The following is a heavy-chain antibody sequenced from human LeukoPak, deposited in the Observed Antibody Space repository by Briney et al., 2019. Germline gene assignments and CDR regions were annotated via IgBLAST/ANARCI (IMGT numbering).Heavy chain of an antibody. Sequence: ASVTVSCKASGYTFTSYGISWVRQAPGQGLEWMGWISAYNGNTNYAQKLQGRVTMTTDTSTSTAYMELRSLRSDGTAVYYCARDFYTYCSSTSCYRGWFDPWGQGTLVTVSS. V-gene: IGHV1-18*01. CDR3: ARDFYTYCSSTSCYRGWFDP. CDR1: GYTFTSYG. D-gene: IGHD2-2*02. J-gene: IGHJ5*02. CDR2: ISAYNGNT.